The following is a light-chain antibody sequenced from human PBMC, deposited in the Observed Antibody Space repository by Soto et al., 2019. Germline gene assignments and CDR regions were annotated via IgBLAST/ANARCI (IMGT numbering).Light chain of an antibody. Sequence: QSVLTQPRSVSGSPGQSVTISCTGTSSDVGVYNYVSWYQQHPGKAPKLMIYDVSKRPSGVPDRFSGSKSGNTASLTISGLQAEDEADYYCCSYAGSYSLGVYVFGTGTKVT. V-gene: IGLV2-11*01. CDR3: CSYAGSYSLGVYV. CDR2: DVS. J-gene: IGLJ1*01. CDR1: SSDVGVYNY.